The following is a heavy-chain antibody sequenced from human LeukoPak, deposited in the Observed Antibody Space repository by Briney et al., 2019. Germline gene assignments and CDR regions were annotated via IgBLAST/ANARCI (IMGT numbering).Heavy chain of an antibody. D-gene: IGHD6-19*01. CDR3: ATGESSGVYYYYGMDV. J-gene: IGHJ6*04. CDR1: GYTLTELS. V-gene: IGHV1-24*01. Sequence: ASVEVSCKVSGYTLTELSMHWVRQAPGKGLEWMGGFDPEDGETIYAQKFQGRVTMTEDTSTDTAYMELSSLRSEDTAVYYCATGESSGVYYYYGMDVWGKGTTVTVSS. CDR2: FDPEDGET.